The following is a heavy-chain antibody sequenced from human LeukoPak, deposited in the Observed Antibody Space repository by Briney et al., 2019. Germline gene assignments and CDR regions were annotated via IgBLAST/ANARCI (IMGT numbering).Heavy chain of an antibody. D-gene: IGHD5-12*01. CDR2: ISAYNGNT. CDR3: ARTVYSCYDCYYFDY. V-gene: IGHV1-18*01. J-gene: IGHJ4*02. CDR1: GYTFTSYG. Sequence: ASVKVSCKASGYTFTSYGISWVRQAPGQGLEWMGWISAYNGNTNYAQKLQGRVTMTTDTSTSTAYMELRSLRSGDTAVYYCARTVYSCYDCYYFDYWGQGTLVTVSS.